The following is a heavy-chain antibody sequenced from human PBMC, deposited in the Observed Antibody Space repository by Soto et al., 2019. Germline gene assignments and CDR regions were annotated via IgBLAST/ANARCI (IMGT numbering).Heavy chain of an antibody. Sequence: ASVKVSCKASGDTFSSYGISWVRQAPGQGLEWMGWISAYNGNTNYAQKLQGRVTMTTDTSTSTAYMELRSLRSDDTAVYYCARVLYGEPYYYYGMDVWGQGTTVTVSS. CDR3: ARVLYGEPYYYYGMDV. CDR2: ISAYNGNT. CDR1: GDTFSSYG. D-gene: IGHD4-17*01. V-gene: IGHV1-18*04. J-gene: IGHJ6*02.